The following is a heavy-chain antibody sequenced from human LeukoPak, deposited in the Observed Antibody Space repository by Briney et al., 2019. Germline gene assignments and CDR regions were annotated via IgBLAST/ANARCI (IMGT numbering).Heavy chain of an antibody. CDR2: IIGSADST. D-gene: IGHD5-12*01. V-gene: IGHV3-23*01. Sequence: PWGSLRLSCAASGFTFSDYAMNWVRQAPGKGLEWVSVIIGSADSTDYADSVKGRFTISRDRSKNTLYLQMNSLTVEDTAVYYCAKGAYDYVEIGYFDYWGQGTMVIVST. CDR3: AKGAYDYVEIGYFDY. J-gene: IGHJ4*02. CDR1: GFTFSDYA.